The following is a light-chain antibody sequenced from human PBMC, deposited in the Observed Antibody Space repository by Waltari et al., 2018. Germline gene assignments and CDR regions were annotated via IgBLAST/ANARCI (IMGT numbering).Light chain of an antibody. CDR2: EVT. J-gene: IGLJ2*01. V-gene: IGLV2-8*01. CDR1: SSDVGGYNY. CDR3: SSYAGSNIVV. Sequence: QSALSQPPSASGSPGQSVTISCTGTSSDVGGYNYVSWYQQHPGKAPKFVIYEVTKRPSGVPDRVSGSEAGNTASLTVAGLQAEDEADYYCSSYAGSNIVVFGGGTKLTVL.